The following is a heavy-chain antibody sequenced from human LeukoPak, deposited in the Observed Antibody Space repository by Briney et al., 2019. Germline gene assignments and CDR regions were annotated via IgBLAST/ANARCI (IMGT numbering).Heavy chain of an antibody. CDR3: ARDKVAAAGLQADDYYYYYMDV. V-gene: IGHV1-2*02. J-gene: IGHJ6*03. CDR2: INPNNGVT. D-gene: IGHD6-13*01. Sequence: ASVKVSCKASGYTFTSYGISWVRQAPGQGLEWMGWINPNNGVTSYAQKFQGRVTMTRDTSIRTAYMELSSLRSDDTAVYYCARDKVAAAGLQADDYYYYYMDVWGKGTTVTVSS. CDR1: GYTFTSYG.